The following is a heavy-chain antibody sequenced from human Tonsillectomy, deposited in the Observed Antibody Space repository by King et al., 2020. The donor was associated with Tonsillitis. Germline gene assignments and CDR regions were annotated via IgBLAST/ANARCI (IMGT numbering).Heavy chain of an antibody. J-gene: IGHJ4*02. CDR1: GGSISSYY. CDR3: ARRSGGSYER. CDR2: ISYSEST. D-gene: IGHD1-26*01. V-gene: IGHV4-59*08. Sequence: QLQESGPGLVKPSETLSLTCTVSGGSISSYYWSWIRQPPGKGLEWIGYISYSESTNYNPSLKGRVPISVDTSKNQFSLKLSSVTAADTAVYYCARRSGGSYERWGQGTLATVSS.